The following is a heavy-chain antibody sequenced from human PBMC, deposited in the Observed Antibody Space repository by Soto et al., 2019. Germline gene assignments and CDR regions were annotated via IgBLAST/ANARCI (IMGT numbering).Heavy chain of an antibody. CDR1: GYSFTSYW. V-gene: IGHV5-51*01. Sequence: GESLKISCKGSGYSFTSYWIGWVRQMPGKGLEWMGIIYPGDSDTRYSPSFQGQVTISADKSISTAYLQWSSLKASDTAMYYCARLSGCSSTSCPKDKYYFDYWGQGTLVTVSS. CDR2: IYPGDSDT. D-gene: IGHD2-2*01. J-gene: IGHJ4*02. CDR3: ARLSGCSSTSCPKDKYYFDY.